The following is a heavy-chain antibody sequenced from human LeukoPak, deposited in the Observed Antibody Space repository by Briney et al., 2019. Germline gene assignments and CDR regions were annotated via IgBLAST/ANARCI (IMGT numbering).Heavy chain of an antibody. D-gene: IGHD1-1*01. CDR1: GFTFNSYD. Sequence: GGSLRLSCTASGFTFNSYDMNWVPQAPGKGLEGISHINGSSSRIYYADSVKGRFTISRDNAKNTLYLQMNSLRVEDTAVYYCARGNWNAAFDIWGQGTMVTVSS. V-gene: IGHV3-48*03. CDR2: INGSSSRI. CDR3: ARGNWNAAFDI. J-gene: IGHJ3*02.